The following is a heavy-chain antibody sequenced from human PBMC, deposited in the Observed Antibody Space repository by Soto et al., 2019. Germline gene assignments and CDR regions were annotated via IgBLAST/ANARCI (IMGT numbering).Heavy chain of an antibody. Sequence: LRLSCAASGFTFSSHSMNWVRQAPGKGLEWVASIYRSSVFRFGPNEFYADSVRGRFIISRDNTNNLVFLQMDSLRVEDTAVYYCAREFSSQLPLDYWGQGTLVTVSS. J-gene: IGHJ4*02. V-gene: IGHV3-21*01. CDR2: IYRSSVFRFGPNE. CDR1: GFTFSSHS. CDR3: AREFSSQLPLDY.